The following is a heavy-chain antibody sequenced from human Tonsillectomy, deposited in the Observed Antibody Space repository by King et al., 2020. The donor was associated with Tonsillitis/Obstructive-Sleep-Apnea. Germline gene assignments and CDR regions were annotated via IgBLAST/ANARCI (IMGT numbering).Heavy chain of an antibody. CDR2: INHSGST. J-gene: IGHJ5*02. D-gene: IGHD4-17*01. V-gene: IGHV4-34*01. CDR1: GGSFSGYY. Sequence: VQLQQWGAGLLKPSETLSLTCAVYGGSFSGYYWNWIRQSPGKGLEWIGEINHSGSTNYNPSLKSRVTISVDTSKNQFSLKLSSVTAADTAVYYCAIRPLSTVTTRNWFDPWGQGTLVTVSS. CDR3: AIRPLSTVTTRNWFDP.